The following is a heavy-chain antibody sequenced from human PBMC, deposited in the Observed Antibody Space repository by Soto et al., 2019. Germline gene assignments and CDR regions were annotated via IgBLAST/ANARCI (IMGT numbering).Heavy chain of an antibody. J-gene: IGHJ6*02. CDR3: ARSPVVAAIDYYGMDV. D-gene: IGHD2-15*01. V-gene: IGHV5-51*01. CDR1: GYVFTNYW. Sequence: PGESLKISCKASGYVFTNYWIGWVRQIPGRDLEWMGIIHPDDSDTKYNPSFQGQVTFSADKSITTAYLPWSSLKASDTAIYSCARSPVVAAIDYYGMDVWGQGTTVTVSS. CDR2: IHPDDSDT.